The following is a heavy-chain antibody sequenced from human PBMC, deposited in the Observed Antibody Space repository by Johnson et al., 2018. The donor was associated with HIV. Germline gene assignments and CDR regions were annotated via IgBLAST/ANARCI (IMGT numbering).Heavy chain of an antibody. Sequence: VQLVESGGGLAQPGGSLRLSCAASGITVSRNYMSWVRQAPGKGLEWVSVIYSGGSTYYADSVKGRFTISRDNSKNTLYLQLNSLRAEDTAVCSCASEYSNPPHALDIWGQGTMVTVSS. CDR1: GITVSRNY. J-gene: IGHJ3*02. CDR2: IYSGGST. V-gene: IGHV3-66*01. CDR3: ASEYSNPPHALDI. D-gene: IGHD4-11*01.